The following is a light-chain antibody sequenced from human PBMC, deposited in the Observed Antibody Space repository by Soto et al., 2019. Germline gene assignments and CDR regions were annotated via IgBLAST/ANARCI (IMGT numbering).Light chain of an antibody. J-gene: IGLJ1*01. CDR2: EVS. V-gene: IGLV2-14*01. Sequence: QSALTQRASVSGSPGQSITISCTGTSSDVGGYNYVSWYQQHPGKAPKLMIYEVSNRPSGVSNRFSGSKSGNTASLTISGLQAEDEADYYCSSYTSSSTLVFGNGTKLTVL. CDR1: SSDVGGYNY. CDR3: SSYTSSSTLV.